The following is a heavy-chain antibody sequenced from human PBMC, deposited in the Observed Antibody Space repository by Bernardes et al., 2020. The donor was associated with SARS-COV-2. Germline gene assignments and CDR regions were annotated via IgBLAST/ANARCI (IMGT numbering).Heavy chain of an antibody. Sequence: SETLPLTCTVSGGSISSAGHYWSWVRQHPGKGLEWIGYIYYSGSTYYNPSFKSRVTISVDTSKHQFSLKLSSATVADTAVYYCARGGHDPLGMDVWGQGTTVTVSS. J-gene: IGHJ6*02. CDR1: GGSISSAGHY. CDR2: IYYSGST. CDR3: ARGGHDPLGMDV. V-gene: IGHV4-31*03. D-gene: IGHD5-12*01.